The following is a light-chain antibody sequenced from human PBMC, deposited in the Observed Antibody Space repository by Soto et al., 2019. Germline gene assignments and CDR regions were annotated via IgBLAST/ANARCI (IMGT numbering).Light chain of an antibody. CDR3: KSYDSSLSGYV. J-gene: IGLJ1*01. V-gene: IGLV1-40*01. CDR2: ENN. Sequence: QSVLTQPPSVSEAPGQRVTISCTGSSSNIGAGYEAHWYQQVPGTAPKLLIYENNNRPPGVPDRFSGSKSGTSASLAITGLQAEDEAEYYCKSYDSSLSGYVFGTGTKLTVL. CDR1: SSNIGAGYE.